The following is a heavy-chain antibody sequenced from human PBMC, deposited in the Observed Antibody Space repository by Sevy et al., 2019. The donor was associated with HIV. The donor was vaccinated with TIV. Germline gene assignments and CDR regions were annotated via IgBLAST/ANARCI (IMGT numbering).Heavy chain of an antibody. CDR1: GFTFAKYS. D-gene: IGHD2-8*01. CDR3: AREGCTQPHDY. J-gene: IGHJ4*02. V-gene: IGHV3-23*01. Sequence: GGSLRLSCAASGFTFAKYSMSWVRQAPGKGLEWVSTFSFGCGRINYADSVKGRFTISRDDSKNTLFLQMNSLRAEDTATYFCAREGCTQPHDYWFQRILVTVSS. CDR2: FSFGCGRI.